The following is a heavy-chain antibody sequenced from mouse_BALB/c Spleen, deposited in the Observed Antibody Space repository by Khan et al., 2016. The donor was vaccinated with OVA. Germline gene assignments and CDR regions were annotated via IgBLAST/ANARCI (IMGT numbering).Heavy chain of an antibody. D-gene: IGHD2-10*01. J-gene: IGHJ4*01. Sequence: QVQLKQSGPGLVAPSQSLSITCTISGFSLTNYGIHWVRQPPGKGLEWLVVIWSDGSTTYNSALKSSLSISKDHSKSQVFLKMNSLQTDDTAMYYCARQPYYHYYLMDYWGQGTSVTVSS. V-gene: IGHV2-6-1*01. CDR1: GFSLTNYG. CDR2: IWSDGST. CDR3: ARQPYYHYYLMDY.